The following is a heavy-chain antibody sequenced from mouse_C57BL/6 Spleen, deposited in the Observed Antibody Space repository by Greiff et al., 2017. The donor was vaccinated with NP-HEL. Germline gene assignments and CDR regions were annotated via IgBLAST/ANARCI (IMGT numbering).Heavy chain of an antibody. CDR3: ASGGFDYAMDY. Sequence: QVQLKQPGAELVKPGASVKVSCKASGYTFTSYWMHWVKQRPGQGLEWIGRIHPSDSDPNSNQKFKGKATLTVDKSSSTAYMQLSSLTSEDSAVYYCASGGFDYAMDYWGQGTSVTVSS. J-gene: IGHJ4*01. CDR1: GYTFTSYW. CDR2: IHPSDSDP. D-gene: IGHD1-1*02. V-gene: IGHV1-74*01.